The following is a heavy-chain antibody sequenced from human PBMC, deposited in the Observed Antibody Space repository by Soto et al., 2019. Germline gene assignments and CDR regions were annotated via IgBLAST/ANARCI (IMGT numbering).Heavy chain of an antibody. Sequence: PGWSLRLACAACGFTVSSYGMDWVRQAPGKGLEWVAVIWYDGSNKYYADSVKGRFTISRDNSKNTLYLQMNSLIAEDTAVYYCARDLAAAPTRQGYYYYVMDVWGQGTTVTVSS. CDR1: GFTVSSYG. J-gene: IGHJ6*02. V-gene: IGHV3-33*01. CDR2: IWYDGSNK. CDR3: ARDLAAAPTRQGYYYYVMDV. D-gene: IGHD6-13*01.